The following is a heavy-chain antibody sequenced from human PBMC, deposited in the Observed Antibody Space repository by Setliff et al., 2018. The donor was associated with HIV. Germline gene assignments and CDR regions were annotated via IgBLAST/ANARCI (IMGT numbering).Heavy chain of an antibody. Sequence: NPSETLSLTCAVPGDSISSRNWWSWVRQAPGKGLQWIGEIYQNGLTNYSPSLKSRVSMSLDKSKNQFSLKMTSVTAADTAVYSCVRAGDYYDSTGARAGFDFWGQGTRVTVSS. CDR3: VRAGDYYDSTGARAGFDF. CDR1: GDSISSRNW. D-gene: IGHD3-22*01. CDR2: IYQNGLT. J-gene: IGHJ3*01. V-gene: IGHV4-4*02.